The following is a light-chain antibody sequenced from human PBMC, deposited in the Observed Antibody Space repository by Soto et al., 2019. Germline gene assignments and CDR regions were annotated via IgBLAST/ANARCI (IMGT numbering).Light chain of an antibody. CDR1: ETIRNNY. Sequence: QSPGTLSLSPGEGATLSCRASETIRNNYLAWYQQKPGQAPRLLIYGASVRATGVPVRFSGSGSGTDFTLTISRLEPEDFAVYYCQQYTSSLNTFGQGTRLEIK. J-gene: IGKJ5*01. CDR3: QQYTSSLNT. V-gene: IGKV3-20*01. CDR2: GAS.